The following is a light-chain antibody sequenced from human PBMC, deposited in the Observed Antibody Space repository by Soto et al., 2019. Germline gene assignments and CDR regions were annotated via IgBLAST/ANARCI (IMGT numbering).Light chain of an antibody. J-gene: IGLJ1*01. Sequence: QSALTQPASVCGSPGQSITISCTGTSSDVGGYNYVSWYQQHPGKAPKVIIYEVSNWPSGVANRFSGSKSGNTASLAISGLQAEDEADYYCSSYTSSSNLSYVFGTGTKVTVL. CDR2: EVS. V-gene: IGLV2-14*01. CDR1: SSDVGGYNY. CDR3: SSYTSSSNLSYV.